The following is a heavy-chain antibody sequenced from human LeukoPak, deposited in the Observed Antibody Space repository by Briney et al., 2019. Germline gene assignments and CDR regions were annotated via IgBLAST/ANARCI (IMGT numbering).Heavy chain of an antibody. CDR2: ISSSSSYI. D-gene: IGHD2-8*01. V-gene: IGHV3-21*01. CDR3: AKYILYHGAFDI. Sequence: GGSLRLSCAASGFTFSSYSMNWVRQAPGKGLEWVSSISSSSSYIYYADSEKGRFTISRDNARNSLYLQMNSLEAEDTAVYYRAKYILYHGAFDIWGQGTMVTVSS. CDR1: GFTFSSYS. J-gene: IGHJ3*02.